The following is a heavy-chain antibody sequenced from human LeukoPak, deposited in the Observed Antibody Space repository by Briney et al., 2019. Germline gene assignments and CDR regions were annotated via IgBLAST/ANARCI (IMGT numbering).Heavy chain of an antibody. Sequence: SETLSLTCTVSGGSISSSSYYWGWIRQPPGKGLEWIGSIYYSGSTYYNPSLKSRVTISVDTSKNQFSLKLSSVTAADTAVYYCARDGNEYSSSSFDYWGQGTLVTVSS. CDR3: ARDGNEYSSSSFDY. V-gene: IGHV4-39*07. CDR2: IYYSGST. CDR1: GGSISSSSYY. D-gene: IGHD6-6*01. J-gene: IGHJ4*02.